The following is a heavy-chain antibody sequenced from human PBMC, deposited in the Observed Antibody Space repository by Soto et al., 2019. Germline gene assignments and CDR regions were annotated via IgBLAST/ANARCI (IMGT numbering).Heavy chain of an antibody. D-gene: IGHD1-26*01. J-gene: IGHJ4*02. CDR3: ARVGRLVGTVGATAEYYFDY. V-gene: IGHV1-24*01. Sequence: GASVKVSCKVSGYTLTELSMHWVRQAPGKGLEWMGGFDPEDGETIYAQKFQGRVTMTEDTSTDTAYMELSSLRSEDTAVYYCARVGRLVGTVGATAEYYFDYWGQGTLVTVSS. CDR2: FDPEDGET. CDR1: GYTLTELS.